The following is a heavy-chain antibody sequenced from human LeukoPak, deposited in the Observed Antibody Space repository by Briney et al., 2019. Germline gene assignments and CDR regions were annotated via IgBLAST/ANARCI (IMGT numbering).Heavy chain of an antibody. CDR3: ARGVPTGYYTSCYDY. CDR2: ISSSGATI. CDR1: GINFSDSE. Sequence: GGSLRLSCAASGINFSDSEMNWVRQAPWKGLEWVSYISSSGATIYYADSVKGRFTISRDSAKNSLYLQMNSLRAEDTAVYYCARGVPTGYYTSCYDYWGQGTLVTVSS. V-gene: IGHV3-48*03. D-gene: IGHD3/OR15-3a*01. J-gene: IGHJ4*02.